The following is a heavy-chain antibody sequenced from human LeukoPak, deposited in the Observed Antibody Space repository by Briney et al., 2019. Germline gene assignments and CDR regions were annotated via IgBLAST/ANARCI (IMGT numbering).Heavy chain of an antibody. CDR3: ARGADYWPDS. D-gene: IGHD4-11*01. V-gene: IGHV4-34*01. CDR2: IDYSGRP. Sequence: SGALSLSCSAYNESFNGYYWSWIRQSPGKGLEWIGHIDYSGRPNYNPSLQSRVTISVDTSRNHLSLKLTSVTAADTAFYYCARGADYWPDSWGRGTLVTVSS. CDR1: NESFNGYY. J-gene: IGHJ5*02.